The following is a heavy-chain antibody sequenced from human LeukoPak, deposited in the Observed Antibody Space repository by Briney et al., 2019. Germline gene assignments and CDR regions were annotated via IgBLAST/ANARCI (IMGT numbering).Heavy chain of an antibody. D-gene: IGHD3-16*01. V-gene: IGHV4-39*07. CDR1: GGSISSSSYY. Sequence: TSETLSLTCTVSGGSISSSSYYWGWIRQPPGKGLEWIGSIYYSGSTYYNPSLKSRLTISGDTSKNKFSLKLSSVTAADTAVYYCARESRRGSFGGYFFDYWGQGTLVTVSS. J-gene: IGHJ4*02. CDR3: ARESRRGSFGGYFFDY. CDR2: IYYSGST.